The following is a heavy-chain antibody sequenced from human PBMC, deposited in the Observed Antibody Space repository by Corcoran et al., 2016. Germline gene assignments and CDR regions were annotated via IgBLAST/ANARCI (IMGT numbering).Heavy chain of an antibody. CDR3: ATSAVAGRSDY. Sequence: EVQLVESGGGLVQPGGSLRLSCAASGFTFSSYSMNWVRQAPGKGLEGGSYISSSSSTIYYADSVKGRFTISRDNAKNSLYLQMNSLRAEDTAVYYCATSAVAGRSDYWGQGTLVTVSS. CDR1: GFTFSSYS. V-gene: IGHV3-48*04. D-gene: IGHD6-19*01. CDR2: ISSSSSTI. J-gene: IGHJ4*02.